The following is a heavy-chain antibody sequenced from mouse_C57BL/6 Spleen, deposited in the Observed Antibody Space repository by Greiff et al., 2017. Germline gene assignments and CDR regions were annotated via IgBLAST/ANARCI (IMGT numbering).Heavy chain of an antibody. CDR3: ARHEGDYFDY. CDR1: GFTFSSYG. J-gene: IGHJ2*01. CDR2: ISSGGSYT. Sequence: DVKLVESGGDLVKPGGSLKLSCAASGFTFSSYGMSWVRQTPDTRLEWVATISSGGSYTYYPDSVKGRFTISRDNAKNTLYLQMSSLKAEDTAKYYCARHEGDYFDYWGQGTTRTVSS. V-gene: IGHV5-6*02.